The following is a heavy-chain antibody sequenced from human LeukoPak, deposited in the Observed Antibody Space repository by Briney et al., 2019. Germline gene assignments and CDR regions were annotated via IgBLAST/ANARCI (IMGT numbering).Heavy chain of an antibody. J-gene: IGHJ3*02. Sequence: SGGSLRLSCAASGFTFSSHWMHWVRQAPGKGLVWVSRINGDGSSTDYADSVKGRFTISRDNSKNTLYLQMNSLRAEDTAVYYCARESSGRDAFDIWGQGTMVTVSS. CDR1: GFTFSSHW. CDR3: ARESSGRDAFDI. CDR2: INGDGSST. D-gene: IGHD6-19*01. V-gene: IGHV3-74*01.